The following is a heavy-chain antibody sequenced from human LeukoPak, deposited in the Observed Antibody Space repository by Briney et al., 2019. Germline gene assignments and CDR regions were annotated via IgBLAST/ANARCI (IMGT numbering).Heavy chain of an antibody. D-gene: IGHD3-9*01. CDR3: AKDLPPAPRVFDWLLSPYFDY. Sequence: GRSLRLSCAASGFTFSSYAMNWVRQAPGKGLEWVSVISGSGGSTYYADSVKGRFTISRDNSKNTLYLQMNSLRDEDTAVYYCAKDLPPAPRVFDWLLSPYFDYWGQGTLVTVSS. V-gene: IGHV3-23*01. CDR2: ISGSGGST. CDR1: GFTFSSYA. J-gene: IGHJ4*02.